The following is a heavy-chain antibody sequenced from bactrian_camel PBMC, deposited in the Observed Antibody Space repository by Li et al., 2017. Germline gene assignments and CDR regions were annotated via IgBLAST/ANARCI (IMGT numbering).Heavy chain of an antibody. J-gene: IGHJ4*01. CDR3: GTVLLETDGGNSHRDY. CDR2: IYSDGSVT. Sequence: ESGGGLVQPGGSLRLSCAASGFTFSSYYIAWVRQAPGKGLEWVSSIYSDGSVTYYADSVKGRFTISRDNAKNTKYLQMNSLKSGDTARYYCGTVLLETDGGNSHRDYWGQGTQVTVS. V-gene: IGHV3S6*01. CDR1: GFTFSSYY. D-gene: IGHD2*01.